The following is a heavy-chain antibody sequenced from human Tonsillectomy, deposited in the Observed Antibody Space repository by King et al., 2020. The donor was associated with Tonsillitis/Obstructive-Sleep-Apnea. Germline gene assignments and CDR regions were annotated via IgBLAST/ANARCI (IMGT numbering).Heavy chain of an antibody. V-gene: IGHV4-39*01. D-gene: IGHD6-6*01. CDR3: ARNSRDSSWRDYFYSMDA. CDR2: SYYDGTT. J-gene: IGHJ6*03. CDR1: GGSVSSSDYY. Sequence: QLQESGPGLVKPSETLSLTCTVSGGSVSSSDYYWGWIRQPPGKGLEWIATSYYDGTTYYNPPLKSRVTISVAPSKNQFSLNLNSVTAADTAVYYCARNSRDSSWRDYFYSMDAWGKGATVSVSS.